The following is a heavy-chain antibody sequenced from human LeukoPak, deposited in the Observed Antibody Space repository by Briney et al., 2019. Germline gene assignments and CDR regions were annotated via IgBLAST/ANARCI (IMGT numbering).Heavy chain of an antibody. CDR2: ISSRGGST. CDR1: GITLSNYG. V-gene: IGHV3-23*01. Sequence: GGSLRLSCAVSGITLSNYGMSWVRQAPWKGLEWVAGISSRGGSTNYADSVKGRFTIPIHNLKNTLYLQTNSLTAEHTAVYFCSKRGVVIRVILVGFHKEATYFDSWGQGAMVTVSS. J-gene: IGHJ4*02. D-gene: IGHD3-22*01. CDR3: SKRGVVIRVILVGFHKEATYFDS.